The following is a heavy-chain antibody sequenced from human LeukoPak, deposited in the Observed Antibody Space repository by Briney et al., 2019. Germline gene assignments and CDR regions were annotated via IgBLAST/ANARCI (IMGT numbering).Heavy chain of an antibody. V-gene: IGHV1-8*03. CDR3: ARGGLYYYYYYMDV. CDR2: MNPNSGNT. CDR1: GYTFTSYD. J-gene: IGHJ6*03. Sequence: GASVKVSCKASGYTFTSYDINWVRQATGQGLEWMGWMNPNSGNTGYAQKFQGRVTITRNTSISTAYMELSSLRPEDTAVYYCARGGLYYYYYYMDVWGKGTTVTVSS.